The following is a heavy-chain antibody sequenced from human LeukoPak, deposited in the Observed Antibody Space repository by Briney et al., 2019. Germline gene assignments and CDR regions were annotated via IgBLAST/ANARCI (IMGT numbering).Heavy chain of an antibody. Sequence: PGGSLRLSCAASGFTFSSYAMSWVRQAPGKGLEWVSTISGSGGSTYYADSVKGRFTISRDNSKNTLYLQMNSLRAEDTAVYYCAKTRITMVRGVRQHYFDYWGQGTLVTVSS. V-gene: IGHV3-23*01. J-gene: IGHJ4*02. CDR1: GFTFSSYA. CDR3: AKTRITMVRGVRQHYFDY. CDR2: ISGSGGST. D-gene: IGHD3-10*01.